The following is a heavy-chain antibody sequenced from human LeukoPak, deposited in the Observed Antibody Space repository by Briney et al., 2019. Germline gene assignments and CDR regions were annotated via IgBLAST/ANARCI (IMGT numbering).Heavy chain of an antibody. D-gene: IGHD5-18*01. CDR2: IYPGDSDT. Sequence: GESLKISCKGSGYSFTSYWIGWVRQMPGKGLEWMGIIYPGDSDTRHSPSFQGQVTISADKSISTAYLQWSSLKASDTAMYYCARRGDTAMVYFDYWGQGTLVTVSS. CDR1: GYSFTSYW. CDR3: ARRGDTAMVYFDY. J-gene: IGHJ4*02. V-gene: IGHV5-51*01.